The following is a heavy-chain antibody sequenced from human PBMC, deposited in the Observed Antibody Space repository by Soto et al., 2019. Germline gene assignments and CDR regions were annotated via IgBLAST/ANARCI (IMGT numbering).Heavy chain of an antibody. D-gene: IGHD5-18*01. V-gene: IGHV3-9*01. Sequence: PGGSLRLSCAASGFTFDDYAMHWVRQAPGKGLEWVSGISWNSGSIGYADSVKGRFTISRDNAKNSLYLQMNSLRAEDTALYYCAKGGGYGYPLPLDYWGQGTLVTVSS. CDR1: GFTFDDYA. CDR2: ISWNSGSI. CDR3: AKGGGYGYPLPLDY. J-gene: IGHJ4*02.